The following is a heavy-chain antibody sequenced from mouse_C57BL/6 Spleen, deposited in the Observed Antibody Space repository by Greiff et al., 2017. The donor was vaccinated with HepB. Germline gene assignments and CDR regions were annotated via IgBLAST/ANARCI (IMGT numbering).Heavy chain of an antibody. CDR2: ITPNNGGT. CDR3: ARRDYDGDYYAMDY. CDR1: GYTFTDYN. D-gene: IGHD2-4*01. Sequence: VQLQQSGPELVKPGASVKIPCKASGYTFTDYNMDWVKQSHGKSLEWIGDITPNNGGTIYNQKFKGKATLTVDKSSSTAYMELRSLTSEDTAVYYCARRDYDGDYYAMDYWGQGTSVTVSS. V-gene: IGHV1-18*01. J-gene: IGHJ4*01.